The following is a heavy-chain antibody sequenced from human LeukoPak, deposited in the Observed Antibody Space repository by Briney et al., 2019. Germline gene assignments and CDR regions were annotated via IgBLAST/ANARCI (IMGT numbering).Heavy chain of an antibody. CDR3: ARGYGSGWVDY. CDR2: IYYSGST. CDR1: GGSISSGDYY. J-gene: IGHJ4*02. D-gene: IGHD3-10*01. Sequence: SETLSLTCAVSGGSISSGDYYWSWIRQPPGKGLEWIGYIYYSGSTYYNPSLKSRVTISVDTSKNQFSLKLSSVTAADTAVYYCARGYGSGWVDYWGQGTLVTVSS. V-gene: IGHV4-30-4*01.